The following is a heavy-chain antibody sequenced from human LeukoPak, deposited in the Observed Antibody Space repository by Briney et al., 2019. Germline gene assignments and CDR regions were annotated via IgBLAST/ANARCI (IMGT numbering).Heavy chain of an antibody. Sequence: GESLKISCKGSGYIFTNYWIGWVRQMPGKGLEWMGIVFPGDSGTRYSPSFQGQVTISADKSISTAYLQWSSLKASDTAMFYCTRHTDIYASPDYWGQGTLVTVSS. CDR3: TRHTDIYASPDY. V-gene: IGHV5-51*01. D-gene: IGHD3-10*01. CDR2: VFPGDSGT. CDR1: GYIFTNYW. J-gene: IGHJ4*02.